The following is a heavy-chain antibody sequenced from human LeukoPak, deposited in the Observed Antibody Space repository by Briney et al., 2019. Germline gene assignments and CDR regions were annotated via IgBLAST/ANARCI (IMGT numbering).Heavy chain of an antibody. D-gene: IGHD6-19*01. CDR1: GFTFSSYW. CDR3: ARAGYSSGWSPYYYYYMDV. J-gene: IGHJ6*03. Sequence: GGSLRLSCAVSGFTFSSYWMSWVRQAPGKGLEWVANIKQDGSEKYYVDSVKGRFTISRDNAKNSLYLQMNSLRAEDTAVYYCARAGYSSGWSPYYYYYMDVWGKGTTVTVSS. CDR2: IKQDGSEK. V-gene: IGHV3-7*04.